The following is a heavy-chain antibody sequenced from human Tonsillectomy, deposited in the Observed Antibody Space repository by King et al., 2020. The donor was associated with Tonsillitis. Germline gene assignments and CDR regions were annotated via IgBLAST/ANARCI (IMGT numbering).Heavy chain of an antibody. CDR3: AREYYDILTGYFDY. Sequence: QLQESGPGLVKPSETLSLTCTVSGGSISSYYWSWIRQPPGKGLEWIGYIYYSGSTNYNPSLKSRVTISVDTSKNQFSLKLSSVTAADTAVYYCAREYYDILTGYFDYWGQGTLVTVSS. V-gene: IGHV4-59*01. CDR2: IYYSGST. D-gene: IGHD3-9*01. J-gene: IGHJ4*02. CDR1: GGSISSYY.